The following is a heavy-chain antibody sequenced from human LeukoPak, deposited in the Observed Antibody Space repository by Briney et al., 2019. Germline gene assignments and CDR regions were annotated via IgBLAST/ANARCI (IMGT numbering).Heavy chain of an antibody. D-gene: IGHD4-23*01. CDR3: ARALFYGGNSPHY. V-gene: IGHV1-2*06. CDR1: GYTFTGYY. CDR2: INPNSGGA. J-gene: IGHJ4*02. Sequence: RASVKVSCKASGYTFTGYYMHWVRRAPGQGLEWMGRINPNSGGANYAQKFQGRVTMTRDTSISTAYMELSRLRSDDTAVYYCARALFYGGNSPHYWGQGTLVTVSS.